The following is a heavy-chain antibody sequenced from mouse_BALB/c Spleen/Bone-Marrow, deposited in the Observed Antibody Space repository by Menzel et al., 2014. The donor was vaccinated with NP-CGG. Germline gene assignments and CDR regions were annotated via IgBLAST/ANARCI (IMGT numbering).Heavy chain of an antibody. J-gene: IGHJ3*01. CDR2: ISSGGSYT. D-gene: IGHD2-3*01. CDR3: ARNDGYVD. CDR1: GFTFSNYA. Sequence: EVKLMESGGGLVKPGGSLKLSCAASGFTFSNYAMSWVRQTPEKRLEWVATISSGGSYTYCPDSVKGRITISRDNAKNTLYLQMSSLRSEDTAMYYCARNDGYVDWGQGTLVTVSA. V-gene: IGHV5-9-3*01.